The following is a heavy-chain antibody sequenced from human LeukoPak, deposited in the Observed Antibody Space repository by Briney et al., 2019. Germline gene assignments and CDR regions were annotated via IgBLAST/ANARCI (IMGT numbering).Heavy chain of an antibody. V-gene: IGHV3-30*18. J-gene: IGHJ4*02. CDR2: ISYDGSNK. CDR3: AKATAAMSGPTDY. CDR1: GFTFSSYG. Sequence: PGRSLRLSCAASGFTFSSYGMHWVRQAPGKGLEWVAVISYDGSNKYYADSVKGRFTISRDNSKNTLYLQMNSLRAEDTAVYYCAKATAAMSGPTDYWGQGTLVTVSS. D-gene: IGHD2-2*01.